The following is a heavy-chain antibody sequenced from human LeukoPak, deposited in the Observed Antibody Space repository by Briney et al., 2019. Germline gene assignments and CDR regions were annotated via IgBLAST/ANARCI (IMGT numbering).Heavy chain of an antibody. J-gene: IGHJ3*02. V-gene: IGHV3-23*01. Sequence: GGTLRLSCAASGFTFSSYGMSWVRQAPGKGLEWVSGISGSGGSTYYADSVKGRFTISRDISKNTVSLQMNSLRAEDTAVYYCAKDSIAAAARGDAFDIWGQGTMVTVSS. CDR2: ISGSGGST. D-gene: IGHD6-13*01. CDR1: GFTFSSYG. CDR3: AKDSIAAAARGDAFDI.